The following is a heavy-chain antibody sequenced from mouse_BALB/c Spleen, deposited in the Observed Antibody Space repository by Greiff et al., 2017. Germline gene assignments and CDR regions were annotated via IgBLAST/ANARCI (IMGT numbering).Heavy chain of an antibody. Sequence: EVKLQESGPGLVKPSQSLSLTCSVTGYSITSGYYWNWIRQFPGNKLEWMGYISYDGSNNYNPSLKNRISITRDTSKNQFFLKLNSVTTEDTATYYCARDRDDWGQGTTLTVSS. CDR1: GYSITSGYY. CDR2: ISYDGSN. CDR3: ARDRDD. J-gene: IGHJ2*01. V-gene: IGHV3-6*02.